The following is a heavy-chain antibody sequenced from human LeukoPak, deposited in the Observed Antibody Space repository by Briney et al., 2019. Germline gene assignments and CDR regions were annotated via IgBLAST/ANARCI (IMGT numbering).Heavy chain of an antibody. CDR3: AKSRVEVAGTGGFDT. CDR2: IRGDGV. V-gene: IGHV3-23*01. Sequence: GSLRLSCAASGFTFAFYHMSWVRQAPGKGLEWVATIRGDGVYYADSVQGRFTISRDDSKNTVYVQMNSLRAEDTAVYYCAKSRVEVAGTGGFDTWGRGTLVAVSS. J-gene: IGHJ3*02. CDR1: GFTFAFYH. D-gene: IGHD6-13*01.